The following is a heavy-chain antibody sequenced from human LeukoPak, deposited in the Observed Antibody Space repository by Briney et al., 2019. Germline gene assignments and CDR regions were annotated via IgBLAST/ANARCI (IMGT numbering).Heavy chain of an antibody. J-gene: IGHJ4*02. V-gene: IGHV4-39*01. CDR1: GGSISNNKYY. D-gene: IGHD5-24*01. CDR3: ANYGYRGFFDY. CDR2: IYYSGNT. Sequence: SEXLSLTCTVSGGSISNNKYYWGWLRQPPGTGLEWIGSIYYSGNTYYNPSLKSRVTISVETSKNQFSLTLTSVTAADTAVYYCANYGYRGFFDYWGQGTLVTVSS.